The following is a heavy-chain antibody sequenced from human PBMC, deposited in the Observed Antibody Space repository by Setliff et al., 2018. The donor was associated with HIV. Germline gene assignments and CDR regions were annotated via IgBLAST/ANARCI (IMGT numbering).Heavy chain of an antibody. Sequence: PGGSLRLSCEASGFTVSSYWMHWVRQAPGKGLVWVSRINNDGSSTTYADSVKGRFTISKDIAKNTLNLQMNSLSAEDTAIYYRARGGPLEWSYYPRPNWFDPWGQRTLVTVSS. CDR1: GFTVSSYW. V-gene: IGHV3-74*01. CDR2: INNDGSST. J-gene: IGHJ5*02. CDR3: ARGGPLEWSYYPRPNWFDP. D-gene: IGHD3-3*01.